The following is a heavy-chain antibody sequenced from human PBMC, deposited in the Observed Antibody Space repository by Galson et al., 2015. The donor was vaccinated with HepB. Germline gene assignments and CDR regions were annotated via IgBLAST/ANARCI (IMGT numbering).Heavy chain of an antibody. Sequence: SLRLSCAASGFTFSSYAMHWVRQAPGKGLEWVAVISYDGSNKYYADSVKGRFTISRDNSKNTLYLQMNSLRAEDTAVYYCARDPGWYGQRPWFDPWGQGTLVTVSS. D-gene: IGHD6-19*01. J-gene: IGHJ5*02. CDR1: GFTFSSYA. V-gene: IGHV3-30*04. CDR3: ARDPGWYGQRPWFDP. CDR2: ISYDGSNK.